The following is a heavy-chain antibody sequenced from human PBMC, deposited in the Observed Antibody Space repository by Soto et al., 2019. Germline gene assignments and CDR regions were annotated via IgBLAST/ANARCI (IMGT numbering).Heavy chain of an antibody. V-gene: IGHV3-23*01. Sequence: PGGSLGLSCAASVFTFSSYAISWVRQAPGKGLEWVSAISGSGGATYYTGSVKGRFTISRDNSKNTLYLQMNSLRAEDTAVYYCARDREDIVPTHSADCWGQGTPVPVSS. CDR1: VFTFSSYA. CDR2: ISGSGGAT. J-gene: IGHJ4*02. CDR3: ARDREDIVPTHSADC. D-gene: IGHD5-12*01.